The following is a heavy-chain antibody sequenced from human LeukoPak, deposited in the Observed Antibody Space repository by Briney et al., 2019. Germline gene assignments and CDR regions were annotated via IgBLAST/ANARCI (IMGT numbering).Heavy chain of an antibody. J-gene: IGHJ4*02. V-gene: IGHV3-23*01. CDR2: ISGSGGST. CDR1: GFTFSSYS. D-gene: IGHD4-17*01. CDR3: AKRHYGDYEGGFDY. Sequence: GGSLRLSCAASGFTFSSYSMSCVRQAPGKGRESVSSISGSGGSTFYADSVKGRFTISRDNSKNTLYLQMNSLRAEDTAVYYCAKRHYGDYEGGFDYWGQGTLVTVSS.